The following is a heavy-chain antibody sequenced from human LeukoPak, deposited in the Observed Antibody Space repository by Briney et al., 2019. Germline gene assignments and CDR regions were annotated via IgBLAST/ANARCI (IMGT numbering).Heavy chain of an antibody. J-gene: IGHJ4*02. D-gene: IGHD3-3*01. CDR3: SNRDFRGFDY. Sequence: ASVKVSCKASGYTFTSYGISWVRQAPGQGLEWMGWISAYNGNTNYAQKLQGRVTMTRNTSISTAYMELSSLRSEDTAVYYCSNRDFRGFDYWGQGTLVTVSS. V-gene: IGHV1-18*01. CDR1: GYTFTSYG. CDR2: ISAYNGNT.